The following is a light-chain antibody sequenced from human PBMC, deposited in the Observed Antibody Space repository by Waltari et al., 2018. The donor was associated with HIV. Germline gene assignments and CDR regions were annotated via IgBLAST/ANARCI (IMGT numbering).Light chain of an antibody. CDR2: NNN. CDR1: SSNIGSNT. V-gene: IGLV1-44*01. CDR3: AAWDDSLNGYV. J-gene: IGLJ1*01. Sequence: QSVLTQPPSASGTPGQRVTISCSGSSSNIGSNTVNWYQQLPGTAPKLLIYNNNQWPSGGPDRFSGSKSGTSASLAISGLQSEDEADYYCAAWDDSLNGYVFGSGTKVTVL.